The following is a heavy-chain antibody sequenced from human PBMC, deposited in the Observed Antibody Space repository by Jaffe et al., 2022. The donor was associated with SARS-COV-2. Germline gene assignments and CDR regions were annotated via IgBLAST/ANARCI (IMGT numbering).Heavy chain of an antibody. CDR2: ISYDGSNK. Sequence: QVQLVESGGGVVQPGRSLRLSCAASGFTFSSYGMHWVRQAPGKGLEWVAVISYDGSNKYYADSVKGRFTISRDNSKNTLYLQMNSLRAEDTAVYYCAKDQAVAGQAMDVWGQGTTVTVSS. D-gene: IGHD6-19*01. V-gene: IGHV3-30*18. CDR3: AKDQAVAGQAMDV. J-gene: IGHJ6*02. CDR1: GFTFSSYG.